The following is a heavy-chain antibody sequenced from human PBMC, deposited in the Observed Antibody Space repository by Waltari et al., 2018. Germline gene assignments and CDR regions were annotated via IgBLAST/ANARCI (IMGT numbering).Heavy chain of an antibody. CDR3: AKTIRCSERLPFDS. CDR1: GFTFSSYG. D-gene: IGHD3-3*01. J-gene: IGHJ4*02. Sequence: EVQILESGGGLVQPGESLRLSCAASGFTFSSYGLHWVRQAPGKGVEGVLGGGATGDWTDDADSVKGRFTIARDNAKNFLYLKMNRLRGDDTAVYYCAKTIRCSERLPFDSWGQGTLVTVSS. CDR2: GGATGDWT. V-gene: IGHV3-23*01.